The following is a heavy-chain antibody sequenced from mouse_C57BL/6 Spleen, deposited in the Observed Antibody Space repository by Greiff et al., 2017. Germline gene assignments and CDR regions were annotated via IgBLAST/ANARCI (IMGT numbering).Heavy chain of an antibody. J-gene: IGHJ4*01. V-gene: IGHV1-19*01. D-gene: IGHD4-1*01. CDR2: INPYNGGT. CDR3: ARGPSNYYYAMHY. Sequence: VQLQQSGPVLVNPRASVKMSCQASGCTFTDYYMNWVKQSHGKSLEWIGVINPYNGGTSYNQKFKGKATLTVDKSSSTAYMELNSLTSEDSAVFYCARGPSNYYYAMHY. CDR1: GCTFTDYY.